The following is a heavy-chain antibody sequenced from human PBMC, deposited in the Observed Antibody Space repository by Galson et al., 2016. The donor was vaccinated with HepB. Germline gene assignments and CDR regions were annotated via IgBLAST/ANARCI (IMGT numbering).Heavy chain of an antibody. Sequence: ETLSLTCTVSSDPVTSGTYYWSWVRQSPGKGLDWIGYIHDSGNTNYNPSIKSRVTISRDTSKNQFFLELTSVTAADPAVYYCARDEGFYNGMDVWGQGTTVTVAS. CDR3: ARDEGFYNGMDV. J-gene: IGHJ6*02. CDR1: SDPVTSGTYY. V-gene: IGHV4-61*01. D-gene: IGHD2-2*02. CDR2: IHDSGNT.